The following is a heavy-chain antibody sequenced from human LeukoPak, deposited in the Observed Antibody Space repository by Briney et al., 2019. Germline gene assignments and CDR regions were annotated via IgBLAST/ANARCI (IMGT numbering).Heavy chain of an antibody. D-gene: IGHD3-10*01. V-gene: IGHV4-59*01. J-gene: IGHJ4*02. CDR2: IYYSGST. Sequence: PSETLSLTCTVSGGSISTYYWSWVRQSPGKGLEWIGYIYYSGSTNYNPSLKSRVTISVDTSKNQFSLKLSSVTAADTAVYYCARVSDSITMVRGLTFDYWGQGTLVTVSS. CDR1: GGSISTYY. CDR3: ARVSDSITMVRGLTFDY.